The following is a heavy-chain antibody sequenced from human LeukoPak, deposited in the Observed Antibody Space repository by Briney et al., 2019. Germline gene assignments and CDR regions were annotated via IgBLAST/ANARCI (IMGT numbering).Heavy chain of an antibody. CDR2: INRDGSEK. CDR1: GFTFDKYW. J-gene: IGHJ5*01. Sequence: GGSLRLTCAASGFTFDKYWVHWVRQAPGKGLEWAANINRDGSEKYYVDSVKGRFTISRDNGKNSLALQMNSLRVEDTAVYYCTREDYVWGSNWFDPWGQGTLVTVSS. CDR3: TREDYVWGSNWFDP. V-gene: IGHV3-7*01. D-gene: IGHD3-16*01.